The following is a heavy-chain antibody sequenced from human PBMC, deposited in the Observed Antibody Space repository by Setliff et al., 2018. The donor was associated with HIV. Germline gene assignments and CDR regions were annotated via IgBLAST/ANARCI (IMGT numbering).Heavy chain of an antibody. CDR2: IYYSGST. D-gene: IGHD3-3*01. CDR1: GGSISSYY. Sequence: SETLSLTCTVSGGSISSYYWSWIRQPPGKGLEWIGYIYYSGSTNYNPSLKSRVTISVDTSKNQFSLKLSSVTAADTAVYYCARGYYNFWSGYPPLDYWGQGTLVTVFS. CDR3: ARGYYNFWSGYPPLDY. J-gene: IGHJ4*02. V-gene: IGHV4-59*01.